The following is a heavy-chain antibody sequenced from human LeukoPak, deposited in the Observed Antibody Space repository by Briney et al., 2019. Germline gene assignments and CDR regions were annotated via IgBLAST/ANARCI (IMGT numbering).Heavy chain of an antibody. J-gene: IGHJ4*02. Sequence: SETLSLTCTVSGGSINNYYWSWIRQPAGKGLEWIGRIYTSGSTNYNPSLKSRVTMSIDTSKNQFSLKLSSVTAADTAVYYCARQGQYSSGWYPHIGYWGQGTLVTVSS. V-gene: IGHV4-4*07. D-gene: IGHD6-19*01. CDR2: IYTSGST. CDR3: ARQGQYSSGWYPHIGY. CDR1: GGSINNYY.